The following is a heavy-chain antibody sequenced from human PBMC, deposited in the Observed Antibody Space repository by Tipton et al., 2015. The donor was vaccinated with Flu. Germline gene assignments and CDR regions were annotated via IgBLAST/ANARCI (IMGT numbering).Heavy chain of an antibody. CDR3: ARGGVSNSGYRN. J-gene: IGHJ4*02. V-gene: IGHV4-4*07. D-gene: IGHD5-12*01. CDR1: GDSISRFY. CDR2: IYINGST. Sequence: TLSLTCTVSGDSISRFYWSWIRQSAGKGLEWIGRIYINGSTNYNPSLKSRVTLSVDTSKNQFFLRLRSVTAADTAVYYCARGGVSNSGYRNWGQGTLVTVSS.